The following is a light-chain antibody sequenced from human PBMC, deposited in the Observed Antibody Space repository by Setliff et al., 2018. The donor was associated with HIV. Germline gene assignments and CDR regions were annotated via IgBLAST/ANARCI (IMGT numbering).Light chain of an antibody. Sequence: QSALTQPASVSGSPGQSITISCTGTSSDVGGYDYVSWYQQHPGKAPKLMIYDVNNRPSGVSNRFSGSKSGNTASLTISGLRAEDEADYYCSSYASSSTLYVFGTGTKVTVL. V-gene: IGLV2-14*03. J-gene: IGLJ1*01. CDR3: SSYASSSTLYV. CDR2: DVN. CDR1: SSDVGGYDY.